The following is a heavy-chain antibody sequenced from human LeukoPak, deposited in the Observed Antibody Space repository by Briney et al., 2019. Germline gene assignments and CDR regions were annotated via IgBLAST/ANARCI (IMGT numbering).Heavy chain of an antibody. Sequence: QSGGSLRLSCAASGFTFSSYSMNWVRQAPGKGLEWVSYISSSSSTIYYAESVKGRFTISRDNAKNSLYLQMNSLRAEDTAVYYCVRGSSGTVVRGVSWAWFDPWGQGTLVSVSS. CDR3: VRGSSGTVVRGVSWAWFDP. D-gene: IGHD3-10*01. J-gene: IGHJ5*02. V-gene: IGHV3-48*01. CDR2: ISSSSSTI. CDR1: GFTFSSYS.